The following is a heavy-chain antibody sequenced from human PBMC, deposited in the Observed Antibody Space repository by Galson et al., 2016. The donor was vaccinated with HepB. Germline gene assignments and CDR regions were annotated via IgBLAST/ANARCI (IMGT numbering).Heavy chain of an antibody. CDR1: GGSTSSSSYY. J-gene: IGHJ4*02. V-gene: IGHV4-39*07. CDR3: ARVRIASSIDF. CDR2: IYYSGRT. D-gene: IGHD6-13*01. Sequence: ETLSLTCTVSGGSTSSSSYYWGWVRQPPGKGLEWIGTIYYSGRTYYNPSLKSRVTISMGTSKNQFSLNLSSVTAADTAVYYCARVRIASSIDFWGQGILVTVSS.